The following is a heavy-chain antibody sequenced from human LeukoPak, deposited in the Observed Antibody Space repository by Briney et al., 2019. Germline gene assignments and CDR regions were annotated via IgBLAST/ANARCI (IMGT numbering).Heavy chain of an antibody. V-gene: IGHV4-59*08. J-gene: IGHJ4*02. CDR2: IYYTGDT. CDR3: ARHHPKGYSSAWYYFDF. CDR1: GGSISPYY. D-gene: IGHD6-13*01. Sequence: SETLSLTCSVSGGSISPYYWSWIHQPPGKGMEWIAYIYYTGDTNYNPSLKGRVTISVDTSKNQFSLTLSSVTAADTAVYCCARHHPKGYSSAWYYFDFWGQGSLVTVSS.